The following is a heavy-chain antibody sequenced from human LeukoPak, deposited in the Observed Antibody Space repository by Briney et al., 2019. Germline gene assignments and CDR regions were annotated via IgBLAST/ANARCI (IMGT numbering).Heavy chain of an antibody. V-gene: IGHV1-24*01. D-gene: IGHD2-15*01. CDR2: FDPEDGET. CDR1: GYTLTELS. J-gene: IGHJ6*03. Sequence: ASVKVSCKVSGYTLTELSMHWVRQAPGKGLEWMGGFDPEDGETIYAQKFQGRVTMTEDTSTDTAYMELSSLRSEDTAVYYCATPKSRSPRGGSDYYYMDVWGKGTTVTVSS. CDR3: ATPKSRSPRGGSDYYYMDV.